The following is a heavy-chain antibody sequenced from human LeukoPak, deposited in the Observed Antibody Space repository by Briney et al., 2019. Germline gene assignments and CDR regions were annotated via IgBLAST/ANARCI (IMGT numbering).Heavy chain of an antibody. D-gene: IGHD4-17*01. CDR3: ARVADYGDYETAFDI. Sequence: ASVKVSCKASGGTFSSYAISWVRQAPGQGLEWMGGIIPIFGTANYAQKFQGRVTITADESTSTAHMELSSLRSEDTAVYYCARVADYGDYETAFDIWGQGTMVTVSS. J-gene: IGHJ3*02. V-gene: IGHV1-69*13. CDR2: IIPIFGTA. CDR1: GGTFSSYA.